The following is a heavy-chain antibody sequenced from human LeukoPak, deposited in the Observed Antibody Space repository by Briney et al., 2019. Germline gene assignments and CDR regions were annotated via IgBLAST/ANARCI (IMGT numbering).Heavy chain of an antibody. D-gene: IGHD7-27*01. J-gene: IGHJ4*01. CDR1: GYTFTGYY. Sequence: ASVKVSCKASGYTFTGYYIHWVRQAPGQGLEWMGWINANSGGTQYAQRFQGRVTMTRVTSTSTVYMELTRLRPDDTTVYYCARGGKSELGACDYWGQGSLVAVSS. V-gene: IGHV1-2*02. CDR3: ARGGKSELGACDY. CDR2: INANSGGT.